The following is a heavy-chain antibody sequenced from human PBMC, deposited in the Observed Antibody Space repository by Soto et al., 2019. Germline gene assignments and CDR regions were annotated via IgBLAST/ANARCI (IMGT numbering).Heavy chain of an antibody. D-gene: IGHD3-22*01. CDR1: GYSFTSYW. Sequence: GESLKISCKGSGYSFTSYWIGWVRQMPGKGLEWMGIIYPGDSDTRYSPSFQGQVTISADKSISTAYLQWSSLKASDTAMYYCARPGYYDSICYRPPPFYGMYFWGQGTTVTVSS. CDR2: IYPGDSDT. CDR3: ARPGYYDSICYRPPPFYGMYF. V-gene: IGHV5-51*01. J-gene: IGHJ6*02.